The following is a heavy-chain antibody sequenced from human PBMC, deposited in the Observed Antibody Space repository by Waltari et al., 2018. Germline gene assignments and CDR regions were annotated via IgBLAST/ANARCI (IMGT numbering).Heavy chain of an antibody. CDR1: GLTFSSYS. CDR2: ISFSSSYI. V-gene: IGHV3-21*01. D-gene: IGHD3-10*01. Sequence: EVQLVESGGGLVKPGGSLRLSCAASGLTFSSYSMNWVRQAPGKGLEWVSSISFSSSYIYYADSVKGRFTISRDNAKNSLYLQMNSLRAEDTALYYCVSEDTGDFGYWGQGTLVTVSS. J-gene: IGHJ4*02. CDR3: VSEDTGDFGY.